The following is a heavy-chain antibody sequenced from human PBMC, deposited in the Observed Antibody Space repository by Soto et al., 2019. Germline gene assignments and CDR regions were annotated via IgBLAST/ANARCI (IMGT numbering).Heavy chain of an antibody. CDR1: GGSISSYY. V-gene: IGHV4-59*08. CDR3: ARSRGGAMSDNWFDP. CDR2: IYYSGST. Sequence: QVQLQESGPGLVKPSETLSLTCTVSGGSISSYYWSWIRQPPGKGLEWIGYIYYSGSTNYNPSLKSRVTISVDTSKNQFSLKLSSVTAADTAVYYCARSRGGAMSDNWFDPWGQGTLVTVSS. J-gene: IGHJ5*02. D-gene: IGHD3-16*01.